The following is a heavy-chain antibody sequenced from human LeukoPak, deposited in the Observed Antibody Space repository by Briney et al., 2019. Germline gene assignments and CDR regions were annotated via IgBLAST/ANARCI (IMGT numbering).Heavy chain of an antibody. Sequence: ASVKVCCKASGYTFTGYYMRWVRQAPGQGLEWMGWINPNSGGTNYAQKFQGRVTMTRDTSISTAYMELSRLRSDDTAVYYCARDPGVLLWFGEQFDYWGQGTLVTVSS. CDR3: ARDPGVLLWFGEQFDY. J-gene: IGHJ4*02. CDR2: INPNSGGT. CDR1: GYTFTGYY. D-gene: IGHD3-10*01. V-gene: IGHV1-2*02.